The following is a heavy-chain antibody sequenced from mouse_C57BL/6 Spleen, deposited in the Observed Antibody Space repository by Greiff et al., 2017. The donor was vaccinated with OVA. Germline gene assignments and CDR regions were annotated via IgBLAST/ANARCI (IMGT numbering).Heavy chain of an antibody. CDR3: VRPNDYVFAY. V-gene: IGHV10-1*01. CDR1: GFSFNTYA. CDR2: IRSKSNNYAT. D-gene: IGHD2-4*01. J-gene: IGHJ3*01. Sequence: LVESGGGLVQPKGSLKLSCAASGFSFNTYAMNWVRQAPGQGLEWVARIRSKSNNYATYYADSVKDRFTISRDDSESMLYLQMNNLKAEDAAMYYCVRPNDYVFAYWGQGTLVTVSA.